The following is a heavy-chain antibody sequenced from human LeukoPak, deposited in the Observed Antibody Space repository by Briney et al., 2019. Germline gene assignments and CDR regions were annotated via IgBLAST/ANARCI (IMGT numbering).Heavy chain of an antibody. CDR3: AKEGFGL. CDR1: GFTFSSNA. J-gene: IGHJ5*02. CDR2: ISGSGGST. V-gene: IGHV3-23*01. Sequence: PGGSLRLSCGTSGFTFSSNAMSWVRQAPGKGLEWVATISGSGGSTYYADSVKGRFTISRDNSKNTLYLQLNSLRAEDTAVYYCAKEGFGLWGQGTLVTVSS.